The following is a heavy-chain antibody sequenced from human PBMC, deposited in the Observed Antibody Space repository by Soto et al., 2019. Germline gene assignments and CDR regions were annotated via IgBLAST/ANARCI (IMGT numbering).Heavy chain of an antibody. CDR2: IIPMLRVA. J-gene: IGHJ4*02. CDR3: ATNYGSGSTHFDY. CDR1: GGTFSSYT. V-gene: IGHV1-69*02. Sequence: QVQLVQSGAEVKKPGSSVKVSCTASGGTFSSYTISWVRQVPGQGLEWMGRIIPMLRVANFAQNFQGRVTTTADESTSTAYMELSSLRSEDTAVYYCATNYGSGSTHFDYWGQGTLVTVSS. D-gene: IGHD3-10*01.